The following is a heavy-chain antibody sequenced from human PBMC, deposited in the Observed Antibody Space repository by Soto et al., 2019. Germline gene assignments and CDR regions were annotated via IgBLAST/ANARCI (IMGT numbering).Heavy chain of an antibody. D-gene: IGHD3-10*01. V-gene: IGHV1-69*13. CDR2: IIPIFGTA. J-gene: IGHJ5*02. CDR3: ARDLGDGSGSYYKFEDWFDP. CDR1: GGTFSSYA. Sequence: ASVKVSCKASGGTFSSYAISWVRQAPGQGLEWMGGIIPIFGTANYAQKFQGRVTITADESTSTAYMELSSLRSEDTAVYYCARDLGDGSGSYYKFEDWFDPWGQGTLVTVSS.